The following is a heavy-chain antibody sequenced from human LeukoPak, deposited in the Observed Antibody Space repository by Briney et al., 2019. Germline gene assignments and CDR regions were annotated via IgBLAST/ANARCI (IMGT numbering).Heavy chain of an antibody. CDR1: GYTFTNYG. D-gene: IGHD1-1*01. J-gene: IGHJ6*03. CDR2: ISVYNGDT. V-gene: IGHV1-18*01. CDR3: TREGTGTPLSYYYYMDV. Sequence: ASVKVSCKASGYTFTNYGIIWVRRAPGQGLEWMGWISVYNGDTNYAQRLQGRVTMTTDTSTSTAYMELRSLTSDDTAVYYCTREGTGTPLSYYYYMDVWGKGTTVTVSS.